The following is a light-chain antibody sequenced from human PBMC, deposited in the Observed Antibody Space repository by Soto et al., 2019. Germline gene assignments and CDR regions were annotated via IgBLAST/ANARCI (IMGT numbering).Light chain of an antibody. Sequence: QSALTQPASVSGSPGQSITISCTGTSSDVGGYNYVSWFQQHPGIVPKLMIYEVSNRPSGVSNRFSGSKSVNTASLTISGLQSEDEAYYYCISYTSKSTWLFGGGTK. CDR2: EVS. CDR1: SSDVGGYNY. V-gene: IGLV2-14*01. CDR3: ISYTSKSTWL. J-gene: IGLJ2*01.